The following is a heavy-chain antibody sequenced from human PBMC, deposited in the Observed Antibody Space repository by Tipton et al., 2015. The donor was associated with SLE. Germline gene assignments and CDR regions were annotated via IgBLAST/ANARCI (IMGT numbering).Heavy chain of an antibody. D-gene: IGHD6-25*01. J-gene: IGHJ4*02. V-gene: IGHV4-39*07. CDR3: ARDSTSGWHDY. CDR1: GDTIDGNTYF. CDR2: ISYSGAT. Sequence: TLSLTCTVSGDTIDGNTYFWDWIRQPPGKGLMLIGSISYSGATSYNPSLKSRITISVDTSKSQFSLKLSSMTAADTAVYYCARDSTSGWHDYWGQGTLVTVSS.